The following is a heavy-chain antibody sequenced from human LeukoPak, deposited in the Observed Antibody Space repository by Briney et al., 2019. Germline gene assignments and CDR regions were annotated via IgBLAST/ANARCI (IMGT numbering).Heavy chain of an antibody. CDR3: AREGYSRSFDY. J-gene: IGHJ4*02. D-gene: IGHD6-13*01. V-gene: IGHV4-31*03. CDR1: GGSISSGGYY. Sequence: SETLSLTCTVSGGSISSGGYYWSWIRQHPGKGLEWIGYIYYSGSTYYNPSLKSRVTISVDTSKNQFSLKLSSVTAADTAVYYCAREGYSRSFDYWGQGTLVTVSS. CDR2: IYYSGST.